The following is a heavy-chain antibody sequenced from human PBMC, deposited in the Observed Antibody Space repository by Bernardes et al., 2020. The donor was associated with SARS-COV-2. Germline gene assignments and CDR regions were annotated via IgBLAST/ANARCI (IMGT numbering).Heavy chain of an antibody. CDR1: GDSISSSRYC. D-gene: IGHD3-10*01. CDR3: ARLDYYLSGTYYNARHY. V-gene: IGHV4-39*01. CDR2: ICNSEST. J-gene: IGHJ4*02. Sequence: SKPLSLTCTVSGDSISSSRYCWGWIRQPPGKGLEWIGNICNSESTSYTPSLQSRVTISVDVSKNQFSLRLTSVTASDTAVYFCARLDYYLSGTYYNARHYWGQGTLVTVSP.